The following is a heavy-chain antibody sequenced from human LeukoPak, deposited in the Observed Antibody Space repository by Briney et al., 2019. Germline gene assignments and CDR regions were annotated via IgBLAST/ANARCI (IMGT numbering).Heavy chain of an antibody. D-gene: IGHD3-10*01. CDR2: MNPNSGNT. V-gene: IGHV1-8*03. Sequence: GASVKVSCKASGYTFTSYDINWVRQATGQGLEWMGWMNPNSGNTGYAQKFQGRVTITGNTSISTAYMELSSLRSEDTAVYYCASSSEMVRGGGMDVWGKGTTVTVSS. CDR1: GYTFTSYD. CDR3: ASSSEMVRGGGMDV. J-gene: IGHJ6*03.